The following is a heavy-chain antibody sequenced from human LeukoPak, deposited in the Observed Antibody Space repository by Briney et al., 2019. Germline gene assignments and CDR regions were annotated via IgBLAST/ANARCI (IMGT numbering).Heavy chain of an antibody. D-gene: IGHD2-2*01. J-gene: IGHJ4*02. V-gene: IGHV4-38-2*02. CDR2: IYHSGST. CDR1: GYSIGSGYY. CDR3: ARAVLGYCSTSSCFDRGYHLDY. Sequence: PSETLSLTCTVSGYSIGSGYYWGWIRQPPGKGLEWLGNIYHSGSTYYNPSLKSRVTISVDTSNNQFSLNLSSVTAADTAVYYCARAVLGYCSTSSCFDRGYHLDYWGQGTLVTVSS.